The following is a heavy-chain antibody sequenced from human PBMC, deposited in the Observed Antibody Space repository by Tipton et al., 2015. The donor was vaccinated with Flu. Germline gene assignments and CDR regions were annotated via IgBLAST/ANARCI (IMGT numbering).Heavy chain of an antibody. D-gene: IGHD7-27*01. CDR3: ARHGKDTGDYLASFDI. Sequence: GLVKPSETLSLTCTVSGGSISRYYWSWIRQPAGKGLEWIGRIFTIGGTNYNPSLKSRGTISVDTSKNQFSLKLSSVTAADTAVYYCARHGKDTGDYLASFDIWGQGTMVTVSS. CDR2: IFTIGGT. CDR1: GGSISRYY. J-gene: IGHJ3*02. V-gene: IGHV4-4*07.